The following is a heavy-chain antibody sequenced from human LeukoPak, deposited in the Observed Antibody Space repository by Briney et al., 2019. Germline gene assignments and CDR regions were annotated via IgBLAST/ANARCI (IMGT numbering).Heavy chain of an antibody. J-gene: IGHJ6*02. Sequence: SETLSLTCTVSGGSISSYYWSWIRQPPGKGLEWIGEINHSGSTNYNPSLKSRVTISVDTSKNQFSLKLSSVTAADTAVYYCARDWGDSSGYYPMIYYYYGMDVWGQGTTVTVSS. CDR1: GGSISSYY. D-gene: IGHD3-22*01. CDR3: ARDWGDSSGYYPMIYYYYGMDV. V-gene: IGHV4-34*01. CDR2: INHSGST.